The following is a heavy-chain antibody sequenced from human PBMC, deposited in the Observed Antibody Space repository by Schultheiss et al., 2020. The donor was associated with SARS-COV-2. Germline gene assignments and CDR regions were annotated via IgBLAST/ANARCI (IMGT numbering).Heavy chain of an antibody. CDR3: ARGGVSYGSQTRNWFDP. V-gene: IGHV3-30*03. Sequence: GGSLRLSCAASGFTFSDYYMSWIRQAPGKGLEWVAVISYDGTSPYYGGSVKGRFTISRDNSKNTLYLQINSLRAEDTAVYYCARGGVSYGSQTRNWFDPWGQGTMVTVSS. CDR2: ISYDGTSP. J-gene: IGHJ5*02. CDR1: GFTFSDYY. D-gene: IGHD5-18*01.